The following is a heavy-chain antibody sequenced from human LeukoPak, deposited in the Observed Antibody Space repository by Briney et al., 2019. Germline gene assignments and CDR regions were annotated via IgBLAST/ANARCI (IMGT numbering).Heavy chain of an antibody. CDR2: INSDGSST. CDR3: ARDSGDAFDV. J-gene: IGHJ3*01. CDR1: GFTFSNYW. Sequence: PGGSLRLSCAASGFTFSNYWMHWVRQAPGKGLVWVSLINSDGSSTNYADSVKGRFTIYRDKAKNTLYLQMNSLRAEDTAVYYCARDSGDAFDVWGQGTMVTVSS. V-gene: IGHV3-74*01.